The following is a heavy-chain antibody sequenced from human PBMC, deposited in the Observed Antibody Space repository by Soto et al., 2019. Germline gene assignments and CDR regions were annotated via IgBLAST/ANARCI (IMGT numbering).Heavy chain of an antibody. V-gene: IGHV3-30*18. D-gene: IGHD1-26*01. Sequence: GGSLRLSCAASGFIFSDYAMHWVRQAPGKGMEWVAVILFDGNKKYYADSVKGRVTISRDNSKNALFLQVNSLGVEDTAVYYCAKDGSHTISGSYLSNWGEGTLVTVSS. CDR2: ILFDGNKK. CDR3: AKDGSHTISGSYLSN. CDR1: GFIFSDYA. J-gene: IGHJ4*02.